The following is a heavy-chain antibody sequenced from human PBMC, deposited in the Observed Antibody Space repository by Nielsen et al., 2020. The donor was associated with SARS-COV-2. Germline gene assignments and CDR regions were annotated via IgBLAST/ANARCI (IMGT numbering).Heavy chain of an antibody. CDR2: IYYSGST. Sequence: SETLSPTFTVSGGSIRSYYWSWIRQPPGKGLEWIGYIYYSGSTNYNPSLKSRVTISVDTSKNQFSLKLSSVTAADTAVYYCARYYYGSGHFDYWGQGTLVTVSS. CDR1: GGSIRSYY. D-gene: IGHD3-10*01. J-gene: IGHJ4*02. CDR3: ARYYYGSGHFDY. V-gene: IGHV4-59*01.